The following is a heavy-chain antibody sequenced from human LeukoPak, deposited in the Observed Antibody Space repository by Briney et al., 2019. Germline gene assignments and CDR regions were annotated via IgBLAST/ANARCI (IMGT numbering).Heavy chain of an antibody. D-gene: IGHD5-24*01. CDR2: INRSGTST. J-gene: IGHJ4*02. Sequence: GGSLRLSCAASGFTFSSYSMSWVRQAPGKGLEWVSYINRSGTSTYYADSVKGRFTISRDNAKNSLYLQMNSLRAEDTAVYYCAREGGGNNYYFDYWGQGTLVTVSS. CDR3: AREGGGNNYYFDY. CDR1: GFTFSSYS. V-gene: IGHV3-48*04.